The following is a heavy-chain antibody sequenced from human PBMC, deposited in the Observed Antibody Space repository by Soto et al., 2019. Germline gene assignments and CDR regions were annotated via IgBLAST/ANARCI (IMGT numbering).Heavy chain of an antibody. CDR3: ARDKFGDYAVDS. J-gene: IGHJ4*02. CDR2: ISSTSSTI. CDR1: GFTFSSYS. Sequence: EVQLVESGGGLVQPGGCLRLSCAASGFTFSSYSMNWVRQAPGKGLEWVSYISSTSSTIYYADSVKGRFTISRDNAKNSLYLKMNSLRPEDTAVYYCARDKFGDYAVDSWGQGTLVTVSS. D-gene: IGHD4-17*01. V-gene: IGHV3-48*01.